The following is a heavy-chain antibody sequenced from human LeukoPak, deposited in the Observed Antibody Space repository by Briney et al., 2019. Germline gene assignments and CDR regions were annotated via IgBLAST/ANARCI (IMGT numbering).Heavy chain of an antibody. CDR2: IIPIFGTA. J-gene: IGHJ3*02. Sequence: SVKVTCKASGGTFSSYAISWVRQAPGQGLEWMGGIIPIFGTANYAQKFQGRVTITADESTSTAYMELSSLRSEDTAVYYCASTVVPAKDGAFDIWGQGTMVTVSS. D-gene: IGHD2-2*01. CDR1: GGTFSSYA. CDR3: ASTVVPAKDGAFDI. V-gene: IGHV1-69*13.